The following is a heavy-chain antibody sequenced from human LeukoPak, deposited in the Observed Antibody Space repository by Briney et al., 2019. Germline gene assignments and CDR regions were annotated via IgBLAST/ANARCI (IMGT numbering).Heavy chain of an antibody. V-gene: IGHV4-59*01. J-gene: IGHJ4*02. CDR3: ARDRGYSYGYGY. D-gene: IGHD5-18*01. CDR1: GGSISSYY. Sequence: PSETLSLTCTVSGGSISSYYWSWIRQPPGKGLEWIGYIYYSGSTNYNPSLKSRVTISVDTSKNQFSLKLSSVTAADTAVYYCARDRGYSYGYGYWGQGTLVTVPS. CDR2: IYYSGST.